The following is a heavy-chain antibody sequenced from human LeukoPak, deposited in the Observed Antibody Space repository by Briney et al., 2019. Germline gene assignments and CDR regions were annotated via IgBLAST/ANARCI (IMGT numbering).Heavy chain of an antibody. CDR3: ARGNSGYGAFDI. V-gene: IGHV3-64*01. Sequence: YYANSVKGRFTISRDNSKNTLYLQMGSLTAEDMAVYYCARGNSGYGAFDIWGQGTMVTVSS. J-gene: IGHJ3*02. D-gene: IGHD5-12*01.